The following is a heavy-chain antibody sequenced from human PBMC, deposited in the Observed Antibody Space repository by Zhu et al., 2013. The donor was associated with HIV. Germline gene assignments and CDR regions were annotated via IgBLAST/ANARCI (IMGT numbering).Heavy chain of an antibody. J-gene: IGHJ5*01. V-gene: IGHV1-69*01. CDR3: ARGVKMIRGVFDS. CDR1: GGSFSSSG. CDR2: IIPIFDST. D-gene: IGHD3-10*01. Sequence: QVQLVQSGAEVKKPGSSVKVSCKASGGSFSSSGISWVRQAPGQGLEWMGRIIPIFDSTNYAQKFQDRVTITADESTSTAFMELRSLRSDDTAVYYCARGVKMIRGVFDSWGQGNPSHRLL.